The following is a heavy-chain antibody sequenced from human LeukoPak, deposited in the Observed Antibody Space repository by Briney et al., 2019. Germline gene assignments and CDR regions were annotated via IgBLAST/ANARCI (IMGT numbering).Heavy chain of an antibody. Sequence: GESLKISFKGSGXSFTNYCIGWVRQMPGKGLEWMGIIYPGDSNTRYSPSFQGQVTISADKSISTAYLQWSSLKASDTAMYYCARLAISSIWSVYFDYWGQGTLVTVSS. D-gene: IGHD6-13*01. V-gene: IGHV5-51*01. CDR1: GXSFTNYC. J-gene: IGHJ4*02. CDR3: ARLAISSIWSVYFDY. CDR2: IYPGDSNT.